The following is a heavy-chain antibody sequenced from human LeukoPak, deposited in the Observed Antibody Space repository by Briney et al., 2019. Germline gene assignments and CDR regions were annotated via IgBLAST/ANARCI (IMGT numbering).Heavy chain of an antibody. D-gene: IGHD1-26*01. V-gene: IGHV3-23*01. CDR2: ISPSGGIT. CDR1: GFTFSSHG. J-gene: IGHJ4*02. Sequence: GGSLRLSCAASGFTFSSHGMNWVRQAPGKGLEWVSGISPSGGITYYTDSVKGRFTISRDNSKNTVSLQMNSLRAEDTAIYYCARDVGGAMFDYWGQGTLVTVSS. CDR3: ARDVGGAMFDY.